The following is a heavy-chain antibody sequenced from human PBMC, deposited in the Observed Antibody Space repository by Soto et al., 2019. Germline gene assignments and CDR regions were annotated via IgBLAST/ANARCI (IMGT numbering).Heavy chain of an antibody. CDR3: AKGRITMIVVVSYDY. V-gene: IGHV3-23*01. J-gene: IGHJ4*01. D-gene: IGHD3-22*01. Sequence: GGSLRLSCAASGFTFSGYAMSWVRQAPGKGLEWVSAISGSGGSTYYADSVKGRFTISRDNSKNTLYLQMNSLRAEDTAVYYCAKGRITMIVVVSYDYWGQEPWSPSPQ. CDR2: ISGSGGST. CDR1: GFTFSGYA.